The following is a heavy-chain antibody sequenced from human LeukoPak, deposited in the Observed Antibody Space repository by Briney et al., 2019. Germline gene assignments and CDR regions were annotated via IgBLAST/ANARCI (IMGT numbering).Heavy chain of an antibody. V-gene: IGHV4-31*03. CDR3: AIVRQQQRGGWFDP. Sequence: PSQTLSLTCTVSGGSISSGGYYWSCIRQHPGKGLEWIGYIYYSGSTYYNPSLKSRVTISVDTSKNQFSLKLSSVTAADTAVYYCAIVRQQQRGGWFDPWGQGTLVTVSS. D-gene: IGHD6-13*01. CDR1: GGSISSGGYY. CDR2: IYYSGST. J-gene: IGHJ5*02.